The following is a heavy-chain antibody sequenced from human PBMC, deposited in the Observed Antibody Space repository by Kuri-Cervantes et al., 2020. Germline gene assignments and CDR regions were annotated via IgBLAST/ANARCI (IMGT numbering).Heavy chain of an antibody. CDR1: GFTFRNYD. J-gene: IGHJ2*01. Sequence: GESLKISCAASGFTFRNYDMSWVRQAPGKGPEWVSTISNSGGTTYYTDSVKGRFTISRDNSKNTLYLQMNSLRAEDTAVYYCAKNYGDYAWYFDLWGRGTLVTVSS. D-gene: IGHD4-17*01. CDR2: ISNSGGTT. V-gene: IGHV3-23*01. CDR3: AKNYGDYAWYFDL.